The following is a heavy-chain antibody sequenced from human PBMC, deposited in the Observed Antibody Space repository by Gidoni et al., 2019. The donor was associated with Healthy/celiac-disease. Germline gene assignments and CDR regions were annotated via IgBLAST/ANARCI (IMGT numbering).Heavy chain of an antibody. D-gene: IGHD3-22*01. J-gene: IGHJ4*02. Sequence: QVQLVQSGAEVKKPGASVKVSCKASGYTFTGYYMHWVRQATGQGLEWMGWINPNSGGTNYAQKFQGRVTMTRDTSISTAYMELSRLRSDDTAVYYCARETYYYDSSGYSDFDYWGQGTLVTVSS. CDR1: GYTFTGYY. V-gene: IGHV1-2*02. CDR3: ARETYYYDSSGYSDFDY. CDR2: INPNSGGT.